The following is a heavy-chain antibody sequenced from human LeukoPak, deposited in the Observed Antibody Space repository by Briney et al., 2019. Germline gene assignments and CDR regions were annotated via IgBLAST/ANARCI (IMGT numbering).Heavy chain of an antibody. D-gene: IGHD1-26*01. CDR3: ARRLEYSGSNGVFDY. CDR2: IYSGGYT. Sequence: PGGSLRLSCAASGFTVTTNYMTWVRQAPGKGLEWVSIIYSGGYTDYAASVKGRFTISRDNSKNTLDLQMNSLRAEDTAVYYCARRLEYSGSNGVFDYWGQGTLVTVSS. J-gene: IGHJ4*02. CDR1: GFTVTTNY. V-gene: IGHV3-66*01.